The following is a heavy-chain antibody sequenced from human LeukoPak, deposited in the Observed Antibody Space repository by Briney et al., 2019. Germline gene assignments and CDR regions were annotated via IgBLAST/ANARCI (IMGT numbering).Heavy chain of an antibody. Sequence: SETLSLTCAVYGGSFSGYYWSWIRQPPGKGLEWIGEINHSGSTNYNPSLKSRVTISVDTSKNQFSLKLSSVTAADTAVYYCARGPDVVVVPAAMLGDQHWFDPWGQGTLVTVSS. CDR2: INHSGST. CDR1: GGSFSGYY. J-gene: IGHJ5*02. D-gene: IGHD2-2*01. V-gene: IGHV4-34*01. CDR3: ARGPDVVVVPAAMLGDQHWFDP.